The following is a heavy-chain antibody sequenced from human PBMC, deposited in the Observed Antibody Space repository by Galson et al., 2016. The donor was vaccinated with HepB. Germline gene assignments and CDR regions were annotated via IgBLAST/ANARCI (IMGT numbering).Heavy chain of an antibody. D-gene: IGHD2-21*02. V-gene: IGHV4-31*03. J-gene: IGHJ6*04. CDR1: GGSISPYY. Sequence: TLSLTCTVSGGSISPYYWSWIRQHPGKGLEWIGHIYHSGSTYYNPSLKSRAIISINTSKKQFSLKLSSVTAADTAVYYCARDGRVDPGDRGGYYYYAMDVWGKGTTVTVSS. CDR2: IYHSGST. CDR3: ARDGRVDPGDRGGYYYYAMDV.